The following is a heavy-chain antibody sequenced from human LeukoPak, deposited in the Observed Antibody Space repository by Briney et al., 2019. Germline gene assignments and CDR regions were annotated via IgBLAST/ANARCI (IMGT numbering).Heavy chain of an antibody. Sequence: GGSLRLSCVASGFTFRSYWMHWVRQAPGKGLVWVSRITSDGTTTTYADSVKGRFTISRDNAKNTLYLQMNSLRAEDTAVYYCASDPGHGDCAKIPWGQGTLVTVSS. CDR1: GFTFRSYW. CDR3: ASDPGHGDCAKIP. J-gene: IGHJ5*02. D-gene: IGHD2-21*02. V-gene: IGHV3-74*01. CDR2: ITSDGTTT.